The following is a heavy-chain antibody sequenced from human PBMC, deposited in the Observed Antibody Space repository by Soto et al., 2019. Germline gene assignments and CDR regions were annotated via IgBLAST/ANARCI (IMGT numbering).Heavy chain of an antibody. J-gene: IGHJ6*02. D-gene: IGHD3-22*01. CDR3: ARDRSYYDSSGYSPRRHYYYYYGMDV. Sequence: PSETLSLTCTVSGGSISSYYWSWIRQPPGKGLEWIGYIYYSGSTNYNPSLKSRVTISVDTSKNQFSLKLSSVTAADTAVYYCARDRSYYDSSGYSPRRHYYYYYGMDVWGQGTTVTVSS. V-gene: IGHV4-59*01. CDR1: GGSISSYY. CDR2: IYYSGST.